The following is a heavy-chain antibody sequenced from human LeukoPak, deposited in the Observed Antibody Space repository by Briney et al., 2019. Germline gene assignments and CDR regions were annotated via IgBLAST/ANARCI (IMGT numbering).Heavy chain of an antibody. Sequence: GGSLRLSCVASGFTFSSYSMDWVRQAPGKGLEWVSYISDSSSTIYYADSVKGRFTISRDNAKNSVHLQMNSLRAEDTAVYYCARDRPIYDTDAFDIWGQGTMVTVSS. CDR1: GFTFSSYS. CDR2: ISDSSSTI. J-gene: IGHJ3*02. V-gene: IGHV3-48*04. CDR3: ARDRPIYDTDAFDI. D-gene: IGHD1-1*01.